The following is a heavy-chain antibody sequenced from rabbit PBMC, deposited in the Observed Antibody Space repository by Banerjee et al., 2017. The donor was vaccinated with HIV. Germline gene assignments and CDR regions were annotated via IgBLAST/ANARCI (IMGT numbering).Heavy chain of an antibody. D-gene: IGHD1-1*01. CDR2: IDPVFGST. J-gene: IGHJ4*01. Sequence: QEQLVESGGGLVQPGGSLKLSCKASGFDFSSYGVSWVRQAPGKGLEWIGYIDPVFGSTYYASWVNGRFTISSHNAQNTLYLQLNSLTAADTATYFCVRDRSGYASSSGYYRGFNLWGPGTLVTVS. CDR1: GFDFSSYG. CDR3: VRDRSGYASSSGYYRGFNL. V-gene: IGHV1S47*01.